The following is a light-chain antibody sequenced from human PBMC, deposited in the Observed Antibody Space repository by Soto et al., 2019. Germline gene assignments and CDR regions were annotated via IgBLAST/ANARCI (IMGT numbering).Light chain of an antibody. J-gene: IGKJ4*01. CDR3: QQYNFWPPLT. V-gene: IGKV3-15*01. CDR1: QSVNSN. CDR2: DAS. Sequence: EIVMTQSPATLSVSPGERATLSCRASQSVNSNLAWYRQKPGQAPRLLISDASTRATGVPARFSGSGSGTEFTLTIRSLQSDDSGIYYCQQYNFWPPLTFGGGAKVVIK.